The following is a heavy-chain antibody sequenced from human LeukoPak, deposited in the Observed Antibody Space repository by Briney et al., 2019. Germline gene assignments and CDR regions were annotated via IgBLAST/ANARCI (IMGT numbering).Heavy chain of an antibody. D-gene: IGHD3-22*01. Sequence: GGSLRLSCAASGFTFSSYSMNWVRQAPGKGLEWVAVISYDGSNKYYADSVKGRFTISRDNSKNTLYLQMNSLRAEDTAVYYCATPYDSSGDWGQGTLVTVSS. CDR1: GFTFSSYS. V-gene: IGHV3-30*03. CDR3: ATPYDSSGD. J-gene: IGHJ4*02. CDR2: ISYDGSNK.